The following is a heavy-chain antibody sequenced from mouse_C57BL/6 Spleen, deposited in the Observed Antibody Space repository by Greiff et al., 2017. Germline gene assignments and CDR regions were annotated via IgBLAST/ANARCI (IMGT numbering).Heavy chain of an antibody. Sequence: EVKLMESGEGLVKPGGSLKLSCAASGFTFSSYAMSWVRQTPEKRLEWVAYISSGGDYIYYADTVKGRFTISRDNARNTLYLQMSSLKSEDTAMYYCTRGSNYYFDYWGQGTTLTVSS. D-gene: IGHD2-5*01. CDR1: GFTFSSYA. CDR3: TRGSNYYFDY. CDR2: ISSGGDYI. J-gene: IGHJ2*01. V-gene: IGHV5-9-1*02.